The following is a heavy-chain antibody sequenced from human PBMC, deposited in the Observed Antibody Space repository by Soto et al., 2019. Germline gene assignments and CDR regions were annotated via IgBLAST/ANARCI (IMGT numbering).Heavy chain of an antibody. J-gene: IGHJ4*02. CDR3: LGGTDGDTQ. V-gene: IGHV3-7*03. D-gene: IGHD3-16*01. Sequence: PGGSLRLSCAASGLTVSNYWMNWVRQAPGKGLEWVANINPGGSETYYIDSVKGRFTISRDNAQNSVSLQMNSLRAVDTAVYYCLGGTDGDTQWGQGTLVTVSS. CDR1: GLTVSNYW. CDR2: INPGGSET.